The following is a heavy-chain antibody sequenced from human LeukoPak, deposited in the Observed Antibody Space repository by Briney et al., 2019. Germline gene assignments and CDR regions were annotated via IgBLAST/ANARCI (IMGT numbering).Heavy chain of an antibody. V-gene: IGHV1-18*01. Sequence: ASVKVSCKASGYTFTNYNTNWLRQAPGQGLEWMGWISAYNGNTKYAQNFQDRVTMTTDTSASTAYMELRSLRSDDTAMYYCARDLRSDYLFDYWGQGTLVTVSS. CDR2: ISAYNGNT. J-gene: IGHJ4*02. D-gene: IGHD4-17*01. CDR3: ARDLRSDYLFDY. CDR1: GYTFTNYN.